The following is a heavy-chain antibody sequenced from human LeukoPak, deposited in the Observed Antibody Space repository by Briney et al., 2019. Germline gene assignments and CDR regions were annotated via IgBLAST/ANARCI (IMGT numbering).Heavy chain of an antibody. J-gene: IGHJ4*02. CDR2: IYYSGST. V-gene: IGHV4-59*01. CDR3: ARDRDYFEH. Sequence: SETLSLTCTVSGGSISSYYWSWTRQPPGKGLEWIGYIYYSGSTNYNPSLKSRVTMSVDTSKNQFSLKLTSVTAADTAVYFCARDRDYFEHWGQGTLVTVSS. D-gene: IGHD5-24*01. CDR1: GGSISSYY.